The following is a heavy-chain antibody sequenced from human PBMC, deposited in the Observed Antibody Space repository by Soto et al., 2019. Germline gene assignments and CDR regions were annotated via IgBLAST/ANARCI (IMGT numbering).Heavy chain of an antibody. CDR3: ARVPLRYSSSHNFDS. CDR1: GASVSSGSFY. V-gene: IGHV4-61*01. D-gene: IGHD6-19*01. Sequence: SETLSLTCSVSGASVSSGSFYWSWIRQPPGKGLEWIGFIYNDETFNYNPSLKSRVTLSVDTSKHQFSLKLSSVTAADTAVYYCARVPLRYSSSHNFDSWGQGALVTVSS. CDR2: IYNDETF. J-gene: IGHJ4*02.